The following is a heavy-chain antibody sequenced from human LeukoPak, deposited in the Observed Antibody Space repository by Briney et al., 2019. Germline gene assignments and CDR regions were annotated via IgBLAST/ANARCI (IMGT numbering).Heavy chain of an antibody. CDR1: GFTSSSYW. CDR3: ATDVEAGYLDY. J-gene: IGHJ4*02. D-gene: IGHD5-24*01. Sequence: GGSLRLSCAASGFTSSSYWMHWVRQAPGKGLVGVSRINDDGRSTSYADSVKGRFTISRDNAKNSLYLQMNSLRAEDTAVYYCATDVEAGYLDYWGQGILVTVSS. V-gene: IGHV3-74*01. CDR2: INDDGRST.